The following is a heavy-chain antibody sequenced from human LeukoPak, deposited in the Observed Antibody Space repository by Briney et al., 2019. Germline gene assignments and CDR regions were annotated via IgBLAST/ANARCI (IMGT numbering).Heavy chain of an antibody. V-gene: IGHV4-59*01. CDR1: GGSISSYY. J-gene: IGHJ2*01. Sequence: PSETLSLTCTVSGGSISSYYWSWIRQPPGKGLEWIGYIYYSGSTTDNPSLKSRVTISVDTSKIQFSLKLSSVTAADTAVYYCARDREANYGDPWYLDLWSRGKLVTVSS. D-gene: IGHD4-17*01. CDR2: IYYSGST. CDR3: ARDREANYGDPWYLDL.